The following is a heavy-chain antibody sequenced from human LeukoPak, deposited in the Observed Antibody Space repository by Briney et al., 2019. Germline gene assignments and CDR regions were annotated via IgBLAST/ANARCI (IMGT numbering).Heavy chain of an antibody. CDR3: ARHRQLVRTTGVFDY. D-gene: IGHD6-6*01. CDR1: GYIFTSYW. Sequence: GESLKISCKGSGYIFTSYWIGWVRQMPGKGLEWMGIIYPGDSDTRYSPSFQGQVTISADKSISTAYLQWSSLKASDTAMYYCARHRQLVRTTGVFDYWGQGTLVTVSS. V-gene: IGHV5-51*01. J-gene: IGHJ4*02. CDR2: IYPGDSDT.